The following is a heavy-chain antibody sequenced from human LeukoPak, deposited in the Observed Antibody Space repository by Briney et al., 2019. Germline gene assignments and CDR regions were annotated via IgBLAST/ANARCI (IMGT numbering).Heavy chain of an antibody. D-gene: IGHD6-19*01. J-gene: IGHJ4*02. V-gene: IGHV4-34*01. CDR3: ARVSSDGSGWGIDY. Sequence: SETLSLTCAVCGGSFSGYYWSWIRQPPGKGLEWIGEINHSGSTNYNPSLKSRVTISVDTSKNQFSLKLSSVTAADTAVYYCARVSSDGSGWGIDYWGQGTLVTVSS. CDR1: GGSFSGYY. CDR2: INHSGST.